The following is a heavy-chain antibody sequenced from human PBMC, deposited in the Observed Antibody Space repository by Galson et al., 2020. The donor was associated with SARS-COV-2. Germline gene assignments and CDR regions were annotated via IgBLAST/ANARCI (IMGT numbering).Heavy chain of an antibody. CDR3: AKSMTSCGEERTEHYNGMDV. CDR1: GFTFDDYA. CDR2: INWNGSRT. J-gene: IGHJ6*02. V-gene: IGHV3-43D*03. Sequence: GGSMRLSCAASGFTFDDYAMQWVRQAPGKGLEWVSLINWNGSRTYYADSVKGRFIISRDNSKNSLSLQMHSLRVEDTALYYCAKSMTSCGEERTEHYNGMDVWGQGTTVTVA. D-gene: IGHD3-3*01.